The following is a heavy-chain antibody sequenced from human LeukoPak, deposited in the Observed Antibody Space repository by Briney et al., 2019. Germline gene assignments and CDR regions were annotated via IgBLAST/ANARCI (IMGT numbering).Heavy chain of an antibody. CDR3: ARGPRTVTTGFDY. Sequence: TSETLSLTCAVYGGSFSGYYWSWIRQPPGQGLEWIGEINHSGSTNYNPSLKSRVTISVDTSKNQFSLKLSSVTAADTAVYYCARGPRTVTTGFDYWGQGTLVTVSS. CDR2: INHSGST. J-gene: IGHJ4*02. V-gene: IGHV4-34*01. CDR1: GGSFSGYY. D-gene: IGHD4-17*01.